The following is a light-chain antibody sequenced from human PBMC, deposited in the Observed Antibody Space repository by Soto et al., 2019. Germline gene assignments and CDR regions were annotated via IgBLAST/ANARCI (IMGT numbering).Light chain of an antibody. J-gene: IGKJ4*01. CDR1: QSVLYSSNNKNY. CDR3: QQYYTAPLT. Sequence: DIVMTQSPVSLAVSLGERATINCKSSQSVLYSSNNKNYLAWYQQKPGQPPQLLIYWASTRESGVPARFSGSGSGTDFTLTISNLQAEDVAVYYYQQYYTAPLTFGGGTKVEIK. V-gene: IGKV4-1*01. CDR2: WAS.